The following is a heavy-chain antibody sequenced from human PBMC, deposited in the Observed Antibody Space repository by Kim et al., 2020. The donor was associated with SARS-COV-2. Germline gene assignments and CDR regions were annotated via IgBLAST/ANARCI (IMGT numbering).Heavy chain of an antibody. J-gene: IGHJ2*01. Sequence: SETLSLTCSVSGGSISRSDYYWGWIRQPQGKGLEWLATIDYSGSTYYNPSLKGRVTISVDTSKKQFSLRLSSVTAADAAVYYCARHLRNWYFDLWGRGTL. CDR3: ARHLRNWYFDL. CDR2: IDYSGST. CDR1: GGSISRSDYY. V-gene: IGHV4-39*01.